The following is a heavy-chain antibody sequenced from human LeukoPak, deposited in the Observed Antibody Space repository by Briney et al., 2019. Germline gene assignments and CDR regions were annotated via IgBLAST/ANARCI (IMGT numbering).Heavy chain of an antibody. Sequence: PSQTLSLTCAVSGGSISSGGYSWSWIWQPPGKGLEWIGYIYHSGSTYYNPSLKSRVTISVDRSKNQFSLKLSSVTAADTAVYYCARVYCSSTSCYSGMDVWGQGTTVTVSS. CDR1: GGSISSGGYS. D-gene: IGHD2-2*01. J-gene: IGHJ6*02. CDR3: ARVYCSSTSCYSGMDV. V-gene: IGHV4-30-2*01. CDR2: IYHSGST.